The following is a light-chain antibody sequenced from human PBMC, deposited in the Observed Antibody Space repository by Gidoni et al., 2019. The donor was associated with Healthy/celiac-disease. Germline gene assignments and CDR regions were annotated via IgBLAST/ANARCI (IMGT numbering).Light chain of an antibody. CDR3: QQSYSTPIT. V-gene: IGKV1-39*01. Sequence: DIQLTQSPSSLSASVGDRVTITCRASQSISSYLNWYQHKPGKAPKLLIYAASSLQSGVPSRFSGSGSGTDFTLTISSLQHEDFATYYWQQSYSTPITFGQGTRLEIK. J-gene: IGKJ5*01. CDR1: QSISSY. CDR2: AAS.